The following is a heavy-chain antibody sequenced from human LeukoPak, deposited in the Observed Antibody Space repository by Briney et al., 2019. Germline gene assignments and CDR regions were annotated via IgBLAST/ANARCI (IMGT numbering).Heavy chain of an antibody. D-gene: IGHD3-22*01. Sequence: GASVKVSCKASGGTFSSYTISWVRQAPGQGLEWMGRIIPILGIANYAQKFQGRVTITADKSTSTAYMELSSLRSEDTAVYYCATAGYYYDSSGYCFDYWGQRTLVTVSS. J-gene: IGHJ4*02. CDR3: ATAGYYYDSSGYCFDY. V-gene: IGHV1-69*02. CDR2: IIPILGIA. CDR1: GGTFSSYT.